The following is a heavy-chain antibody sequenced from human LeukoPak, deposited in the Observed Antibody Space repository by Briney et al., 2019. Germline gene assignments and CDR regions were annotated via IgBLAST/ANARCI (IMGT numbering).Heavy chain of an antibody. D-gene: IGHD3-22*01. CDR1: GGSISSSSYY. J-gene: IGHJ4*02. CDR3: AREQNYYDSSGLFDY. CDR2: IYYSGST. V-gene: IGHV4-39*07. Sequence: PSETLSLTCTVSGGSISSSSYYWGWIRQPPGKGLEWIGSIYYSGSTYHNPSLKSRVTISVDTSKNQFSLKLSSVTAADTAVYYCAREQNYYDSSGLFDYWGQGTLVTVSS.